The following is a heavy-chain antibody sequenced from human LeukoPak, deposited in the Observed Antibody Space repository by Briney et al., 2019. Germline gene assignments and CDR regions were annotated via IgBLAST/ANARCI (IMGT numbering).Heavy chain of an antibody. Sequence: PSETLSLTCTVSGGSISSSSYYWGWIRQPPGKGLEWIGSIYYSGSTYYNPSPKSRVTISVDTSKNQFSLKLSSVTAADTAVYYCARMGIAAAGINYWGQGTLVTVSS. CDR1: GGSISSSSYY. CDR2: IYYSGST. J-gene: IGHJ4*02. V-gene: IGHV4-39*07. D-gene: IGHD6-13*01. CDR3: ARMGIAAAGINY.